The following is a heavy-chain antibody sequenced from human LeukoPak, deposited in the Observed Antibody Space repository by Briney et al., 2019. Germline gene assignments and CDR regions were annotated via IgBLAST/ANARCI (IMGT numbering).Heavy chain of an antibody. D-gene: IGHD3-10*01. CDR2: IYYSGSA. CDR3: ARGGYYGSGNDFRFDP. CDR1: GGSISSYY. V-gene: IGHV4-59*01. J-gene: IGHJ5*02. Sequence: PSETLSLTCTVSGGSISSYYWSWIRQAPGKGLEWIGYIYYSGSATYNPSLKSRVTISVDTSKNQFSLKLGSVTAADTAVYYCARGGYYGSGNDFRFDPWGQGTLVTVSS.